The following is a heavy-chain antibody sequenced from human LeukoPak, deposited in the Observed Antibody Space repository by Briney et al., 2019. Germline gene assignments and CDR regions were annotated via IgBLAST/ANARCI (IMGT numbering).Heavy chain of an antibody. J-gene: IGHJ4*02. V-gene: IGHV3-15*04. D-gene: IGHD3-10*01. Sequence: GGSLRLSCATSGFNFRVAWLTWVRQAPGKGLEWVGRIERTADGGTTTYAAPVRGRFSISRDDSKNTVYLEMTSLKTEDSGVYCCASESWYKHDFWGQGTLVTVSS. CDR1: GFNFRVAW. CDR2: IERTADGGTT. CDR3: ASESWYKHDF.